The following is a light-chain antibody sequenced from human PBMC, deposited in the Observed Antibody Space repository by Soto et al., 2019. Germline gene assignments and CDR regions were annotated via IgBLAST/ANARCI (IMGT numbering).Light chain of an antibody. CDR2: KAS. V-gene: IGKV1-5*03. Sequence: DIQMTQSPSTLSASVGDRVTITCRASQRINSWLAWYQQKPGKAPKLLIYKASSLQSGVPSRFSGSGSGTEFILTISSLQPDDFATYYCKQYNSYWTFGQGTKVEIK. J-gene: IGKJ1*01. CDR3: KQYNSYWT. CDR1: QRINSW.